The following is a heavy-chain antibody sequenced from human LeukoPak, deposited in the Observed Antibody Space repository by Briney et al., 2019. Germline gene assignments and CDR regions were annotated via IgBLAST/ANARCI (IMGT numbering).Heavy chain of an antibody. D-gene: IGHD6-13*01. CDR1: GYTSTSYY. CDR2: INPSGGST. V-gene: IGHV1-46*01. CDR3: ARADWPAAGTRRFDY. Sequence: GASVKVSCKASGYTSTSYYMHWVRQAPGQGLEWMGIINPSGGSTSYAQKFQGRVTMTRDTSTSTVYMELSSLRSEDTAVYYCARADWPAAGTRRFDYWGQGTLVTVSS. J-gene: IGHJ4*02.